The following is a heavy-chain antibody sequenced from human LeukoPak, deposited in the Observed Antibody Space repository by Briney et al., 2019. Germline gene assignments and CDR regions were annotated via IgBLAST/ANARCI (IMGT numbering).Heavy chain of an antibody. D-gene: IGHD3-22*01. CDR1: GFTFSSYS. V-gene: IGHV3-21*04. Sequence: VKPGGSLRLSCAASGFTFSSYSMNWVRQAPGKGLEWVPSISSSSSYIYYADSVKGRFTISRDNAKNSLYLQMDSLRAEDTAVYYCAREGYDSSGYYYGWWGQGTLVTVSS. CDR2: ISSSSSYI. J-gene: IGHJ4*02. CDR3: AREGYDSSGYYYGW.